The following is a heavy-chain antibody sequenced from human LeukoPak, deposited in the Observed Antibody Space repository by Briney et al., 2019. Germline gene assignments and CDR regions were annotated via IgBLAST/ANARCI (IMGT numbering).Heavy chain of an antibody. V-gene: IGHV3-33*01. CDR3: ARARDGYFHGLL. Sequence: GGSLRLSCAASGFTFSNYGMHWVRQAPGKGLEWVAAVFYDGNSQYYAGAVKDRFTISRGNSKNTLYLQVNTLGADDTGVYFCARARDGYFHGLLWGQGTMVTVSS. D-gene: IGHD3-9*01. CDR2: VFYDGNSQ. CDR1: GFTFSNYG. J-gene: IGHJ3*01.